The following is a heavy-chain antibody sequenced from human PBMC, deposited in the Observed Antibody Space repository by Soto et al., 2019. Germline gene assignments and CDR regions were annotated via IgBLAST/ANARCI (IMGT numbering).Heavy chain of an antibody. CDR3: AKAEKISAVAGYLPN. CDR2: ISGSGSIT. Sequence: GGSLRLSCAASEFTFSNYAMTWVRQAPGKGLEWVSSISGSGSITYYAESVKGRFAISRDNSKNTLFLQMNSLRAEDTAIYYCAKAEKISAVAGYLPNWGPGTQVTVSS. D-gene: IGHD6-19*01. J-gene: IGHJ4*02. CDR1: EFTFSNYA. V-gene: IGHV3-23*01.